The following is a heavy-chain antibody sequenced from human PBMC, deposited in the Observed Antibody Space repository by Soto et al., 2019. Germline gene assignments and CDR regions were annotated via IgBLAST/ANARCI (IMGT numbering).Heavy chain of an antibody. CDR1: GFTFNTYA. D-gene: IGHD2-2*01. Sequence: QVQLVESGGGVVQPGRSLRLSCAASGFTFNTYAMHWVRQAPGKGLAWVAVISYDGSSKYYADSVKGRFTISRDNSKNPLYREMKSLRAEDTAVYYCARRYKDGRRDCISTSCLFDPWGHGTLVTVSS. CDR2: ISYDGSSK. CDR3: ARRYKDGRRDCISTSCLFDP. V-gene: IGHV3-30-3*01. J-gene: IGHJ5*02.